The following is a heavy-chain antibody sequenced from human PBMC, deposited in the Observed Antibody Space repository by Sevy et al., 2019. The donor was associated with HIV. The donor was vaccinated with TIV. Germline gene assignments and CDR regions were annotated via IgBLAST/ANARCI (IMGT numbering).Heavy chain of an antibody. D-gene: IGHD1-26*01. Sequence: SEILSLTCTVSGGSITSLYWNWIRQPPGKGLEWIANIYYNGHINYNPSLKSRVTLSLDTSKNQFSLRLRSVTAADTAMYYCAGENAWGRGYSWGQGTLVTVSS. CDR1: GGSITSLY. CDR2: IYYNGHI. V-gene: IGHV4-59*08. CDR3: AGENAWGRGYS. J-gene: IGHJ4*02.